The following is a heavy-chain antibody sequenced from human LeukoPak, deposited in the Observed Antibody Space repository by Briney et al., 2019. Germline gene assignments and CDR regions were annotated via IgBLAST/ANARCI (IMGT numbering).Heavy chain of an antibody. J-gene: IGHJ4*02. CDR2: ISYDGSNK. CDR1: GFTFSSYG. CDR3: AKDSSTWYAHQVDY. V-gene: IGHV3-30*18. Sequence: GGSLRLSCAASGFTFSSYGMHWVRQAPGKGLEWVAVISYDGSNKYYADSVKGRFTISRDNSKNTLYLQMNSLRAEDTAVYYCAKDSSTWYAHQVDYWGQGTLVTVSS. D-gene: IGHD6-13*01.